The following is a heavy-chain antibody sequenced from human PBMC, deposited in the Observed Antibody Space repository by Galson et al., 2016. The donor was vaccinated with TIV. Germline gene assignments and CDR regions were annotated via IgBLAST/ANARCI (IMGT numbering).Heavy chain of an antibody. V-gene: IGHV1-69*13. CDR2: ILPIFGTT. D-gene: IGHD4-11*01. Sequence: SVKVSCKASGGIFRNFAITWVRQAPGQGLEWMGVILPIFGTTNYARKFQGRVTITADEPAMTAYMELSSLRSDDTAVYYCTRSPSRNYAPGGDYYFDFWGQGTLVTVSS. J-gene: IGHJ4*02. CDR3: TRSPSRNYAPGGDYYFDF. CDR1: GGIFRNFA.